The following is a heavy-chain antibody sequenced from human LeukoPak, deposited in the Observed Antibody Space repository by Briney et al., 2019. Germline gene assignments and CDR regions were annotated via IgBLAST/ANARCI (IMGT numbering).Heavy chain of an antibody. CDR2: INSGGGT. CDR3: AGFGESSLAFDI. D-gene: IGHD3-10*01. J-gene: IGHJ3*02. CDR1: GFTFSSYW. Sequence: GGSLRLSCAASGFTFSSYWMHWVRQAPGKGLEWVSAINSGGGTYYADSVKGRFTISRDNSKNTLYLQMNSLRAEDRAVYYCAGFGESSLAFDIWGQGTMVTVSS. V-gene: IGHV3-66*02.